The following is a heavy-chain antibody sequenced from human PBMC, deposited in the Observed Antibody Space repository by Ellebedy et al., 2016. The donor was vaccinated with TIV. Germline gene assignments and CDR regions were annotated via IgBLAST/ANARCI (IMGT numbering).Heavy chain of an antibody. CDR1: GFTFSNNS. CDR3: AKDSGRSGWISDY. D-gene: IGHD3-10*01. J-gene: IGHJ4*02. Sequence: GESLKISCAASGFTFSNNSMNWVRQAPGKGLEWVSSITESGGNTYYADSVKGRFTISRDNSKDTLFLQLNSLRVEDTAVYFCAKDSGRSGWISDYWGQGTLGTVSS. V-gene: IGHV3-23*01. CDR2: ITESGGNT.